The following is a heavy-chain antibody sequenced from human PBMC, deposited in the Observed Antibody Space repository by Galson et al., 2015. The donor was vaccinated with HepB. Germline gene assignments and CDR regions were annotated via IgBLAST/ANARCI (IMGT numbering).Heavy chain of an antibody. CDR2: IDAAGLST. D-gene: IGHD3-9*01. CDR1: GFTLRSHW. Sequence: SLRLSCAASGFTLRSHWMHWVRQAPGKGLLWVARIDAAGLSTAYADSVTGRFTIARDNAKNPLYLQRDDLRPEDTALYFCARDQSSVFDILTASYNWYFDLWGRGTLVTVST. CDR3: ARDQSSVFDILTASYNWYFDL. J-gene: IGHJ2*01. V-gene: IGHV3-74*01.